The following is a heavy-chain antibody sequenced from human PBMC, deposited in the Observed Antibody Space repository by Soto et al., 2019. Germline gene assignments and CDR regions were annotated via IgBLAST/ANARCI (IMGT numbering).Heavy chain of an antibody. CDR2: IGASGGSI. V-gene: IGHV3-23*01. CDR3: AKNEVSPFYDY. D-gene: IGHD1-20*01. Sequence: GGSLRLSCAASGLTFSSYAMTWVRQAPGKRLEWVSAIGASGGSIYYADSVKGRFTTSRDNSKNTLYLQMNSLRAEDTAVYYCAKNEVSPFYDYWGQGTLVTISS. J-gene: IGHJ4*02. CDR1: GLTFSSYA.